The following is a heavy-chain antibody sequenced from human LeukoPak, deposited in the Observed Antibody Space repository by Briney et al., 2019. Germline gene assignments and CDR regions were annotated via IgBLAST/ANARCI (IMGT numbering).Heavy chain of an antibody. Sequence: GGSLRLSCAASGFTFSSYGMHWVRQAPGKGLEWVAVISYDGSNKYYADSVKGRFTISRDNSKNTLYLQMNSLRAEDTAVYYCAKSGEELLPGIWLDYWGQGTLVTVSS. CDR3: AKSGEELLPGIWLDY. J-gene: IGHJ4*02. D-gene: IGHD1-26*01. CDR1: GFTFSSYG. V-gene: IGHV3-30*18. CDR2: ISYDGSNK.